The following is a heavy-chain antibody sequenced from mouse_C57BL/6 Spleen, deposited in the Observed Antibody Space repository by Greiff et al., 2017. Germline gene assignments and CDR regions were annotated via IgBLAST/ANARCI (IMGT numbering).Heavy chain of an antibody. J-gene: IGHJ2*01. Sequence: VQLLQPGADLVKPGASVKLSCKASGYTFTNYWMHWVQQTPGQGLEWIAQISPNSGSTNSNEPFKSKATLTLDKSSNTDYMQLSRLTAEDSAGYYCASRGTNFYFGDWGQGTTLTVSS. CDR1: GYTFTNYW. CDR2: ISPNSGST. D-gene: IGHD1-3*01. CDR3: ASRGTNFYFGD. V-gene: IGHV1-64*01.